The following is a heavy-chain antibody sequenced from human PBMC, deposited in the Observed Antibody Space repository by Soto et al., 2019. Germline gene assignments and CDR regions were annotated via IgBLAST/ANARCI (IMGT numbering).Heavy chain of an antibody. CDR1: GFTFSNAW. J-gene: IGHJ4*02. D-gene: IGHD2-15*01. Sequence: GGSLRLSCAASGFTFSNAWMNWVRQAPGKGLEWVGRIKSKVDGGTTDYAAPVKGRFTISRDDSKNTLYLQMNSLKTEDTALYYCTSLSTGYCSGSNCPRGYWGQGTLVTVSS. CDR2: IKSKVDGGTT. CDR3: TSLSTGYCSGSNCPRGY. V-gene: IGHV3-15*07.